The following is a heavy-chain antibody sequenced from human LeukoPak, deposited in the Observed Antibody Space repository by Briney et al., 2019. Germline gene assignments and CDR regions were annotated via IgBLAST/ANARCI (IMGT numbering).Heavy chain of an antibody. Sequence: PGGSLRLSCVVSGFTFSNYWMSWVRQAPGKGLEWVAHIKQDGSVKYYVDSLKGRFTISRDNAKNSVYLQMNSLRTEDTAVYYCARIGYSSSSTDYWGQGTLVTVSS. D-gene: IGHD6-13*01. V-gene: IGHV3-7*01. CDR2: IKQDGSVK. J-gene: IGHJ4*02. CDR1: GFTFSNYW. CDR3: ARIGYSSSSTDY.